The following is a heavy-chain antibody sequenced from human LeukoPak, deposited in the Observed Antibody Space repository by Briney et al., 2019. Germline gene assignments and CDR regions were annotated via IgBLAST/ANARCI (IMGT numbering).Heavy chain of an antibody. CDR2: IYSGASGST. CDR1: LDSVTGGSHY. Sequence: PSEALSLTCSVSLDSVTGGSHYWAWIRQSPGKGLEWIGSIYSGASGSTHYNPSLESRVTMSVDTSKNQVSLKMTSVTVADTAVYYCARPSIPSAAASALDIWGQGTMVTVS. V-gene: IGHV4-39*07. J-gene: IGHJ3*02. CDR3: ARPSIPSAAASALDI. D-gene: IGHD2-2*01.